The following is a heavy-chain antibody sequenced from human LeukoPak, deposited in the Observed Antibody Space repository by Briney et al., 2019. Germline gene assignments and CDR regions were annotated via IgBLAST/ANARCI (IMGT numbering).Heavy chain of an antibody. CDR1: GGSISSSSHF. J-gene: IGHJ4*02. D-gene: IGHD1-26*01. V-gene: IGHV4-39*01. Sequence: SETLSLTCTVYGGSISSSSHFWGWIRQPPGKGLEWIGSIYYSGSTYYNPSLESRVTISVDTSKNQFSLKAASVTAADTAVYYCARRGGPSGTYYFDSWGQGTLVTVSS. CDR3: ARRGGPSGTYYFDS. CDR2: IYYSGST.